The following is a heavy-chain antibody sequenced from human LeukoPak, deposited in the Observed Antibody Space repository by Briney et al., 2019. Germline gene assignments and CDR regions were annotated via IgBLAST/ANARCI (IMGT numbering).Heavy chain of an antibody. V-gene: IGHV4-4*07. CDR3: ASLRERSYYARGFDY. D-gene: IGHD1-26*01. CDR1: DDSITMYY. CDR2: IYTSGST. Sequence: SETLSLTCSVSDDSITMYYWSWIRQPAGKGLEWIGRIYTSGSTNYNPSLKSRVTISVDTSKNQFSLKLSSVTAADTAVYHCASLRERSYYARGFDYWGRGTLVAVSS. J-gene: IGHJ4*02.